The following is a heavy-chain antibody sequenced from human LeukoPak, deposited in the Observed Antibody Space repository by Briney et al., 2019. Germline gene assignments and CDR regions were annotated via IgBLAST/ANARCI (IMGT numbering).Heavy chain of an antibody. D-gene: IGHD6-13*01. CDR3: ARGYSSSWYQRYYGMGV. CDR2: IYYSGST. J-gene: IGHJ6*02. CDR1: GGSISSYY. Sequence: SETLSLTCTVSGGSISSYYWSWIRQPPGKGLEWIGYIYYSGSTNYNPSLKSRVTISVDTSKNQFSLKLSSVTAADTAVYYCARGYSSSWYQRYYGMGVWGQGTTVTVSS. V-gene: IGHV4-59*01.